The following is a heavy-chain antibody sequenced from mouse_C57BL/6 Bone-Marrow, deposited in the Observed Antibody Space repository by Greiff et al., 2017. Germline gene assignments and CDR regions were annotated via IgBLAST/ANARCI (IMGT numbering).Heavy chain of an antibody. CDR1: GYTFTSYW. Sequence: QVHVKQPGAELVKPGASVKLSCKASGYTFTSYWMHWVKQRPGQGLEWIGMIHPNSGSTNYNEKFKSKATLTVDKSSSTAYMQLSSLTAEGSAVCYCARWGGGWFGWGGRGTLVTVSA. V-gene: IGHV1-64*01. CDR2: IHPNSGST. J-gene: IGHJ3*02. CDR3: ARWGGGWFGW.